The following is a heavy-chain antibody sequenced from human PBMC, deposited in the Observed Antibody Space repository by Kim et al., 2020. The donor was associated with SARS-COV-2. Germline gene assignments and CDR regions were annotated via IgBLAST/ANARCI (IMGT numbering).Heavy chain of an antibody. D-gene: IGHD6-13*01. V-gene: IGHV3-53*01. CDR3: ARDGPGEAAGTWDY. J-gene: IGHJ4*02. Sequence: ADSVKDRFTISRDNSKNTLYLQMNSLRAEDTAVYYCARDGPGEAAGTWDYWGQGTLVTVSS.